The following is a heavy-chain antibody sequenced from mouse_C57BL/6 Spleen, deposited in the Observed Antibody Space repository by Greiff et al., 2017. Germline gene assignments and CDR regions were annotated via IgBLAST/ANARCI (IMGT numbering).Heavy chain of an antibody. CDR3: ARTSDGSSYDYFDY. Sequence: VQLKQSGPELVKPGASVKISCKASGYSFTDYNMNWVKQSNGKSLEWIGVINPNYGTTSYNQKFKGKATLTVDQSSSSAYMQLNSLTSENSAIYYCARTSDGSSYDYFDYWVQGTTLTVSS. V-gene: IGHV1-39*01. CDR1: GYSFTDYN. J-gene: IGHJ2*01. CDR2: INPNYGTT. D-gene: IGHD1-1*01.